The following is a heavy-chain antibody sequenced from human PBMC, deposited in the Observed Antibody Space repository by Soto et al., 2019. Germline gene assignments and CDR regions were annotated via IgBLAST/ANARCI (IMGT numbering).Heavy chain of an antibody. CDR3: TTDNSARRWYCTNGVCKIGYFDY. D-gene: IGHD2-8*01. V-gene: IGHV3-15*01. Sequence: EVQLVESGGGLVKPGGSLRLSCAASGFTFSNAWMSWVRQAPGKGLEWVGRIKSKTDGGTTDYAAPVKGRFTISRDDSKNTLYLQMNSLKTEDTAVYYCTTDNSARRWYCTNGVCKIGYFDYWGQGTLVTVSS. CDR1: GFTFSNAW. J-gene: IGHJ4*02. CDR2: IKSKTDGGTT.